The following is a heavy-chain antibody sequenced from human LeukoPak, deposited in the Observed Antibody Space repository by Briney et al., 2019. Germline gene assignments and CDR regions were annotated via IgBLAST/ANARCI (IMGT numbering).Heavy chain of an antibody. J-gene: IGHJ4*02. CDR2: IYPGDSAT. Sequence: GESLKISCKGSGYRFTSYWIGWVRQMPGKGLEWMGIIYPGDSATRYSPAFQGHVTISDDRSINTAYLQWSSLEASDTAVYYCAGHDGMTTVDYWGQGTLVTVSS. V-gene: IGHV5-51*01. D-gene: IGHD4-17*01. CDR1: GYRFTSYW. CDR3: AGHDGMTTVDY.